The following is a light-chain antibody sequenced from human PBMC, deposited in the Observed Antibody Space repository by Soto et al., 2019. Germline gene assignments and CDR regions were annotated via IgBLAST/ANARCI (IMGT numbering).Light chain of an antibody. CDR3: QLYSTSLFT. V-gene: IGKV3-20*01. J-gene: IGKJ5*01. Sequence: EIVMTQSPGTLPLSPGERATLSCRASQSVSSRLAWYQQKPGQAPRLVIYDASSRATGIPDRFSGSGSGTDFTLTISRLEPEDFAVYYCQLYSTSLFTFAQGTRLEIK. CDR1: QSVSSR. CDR2: DAS.